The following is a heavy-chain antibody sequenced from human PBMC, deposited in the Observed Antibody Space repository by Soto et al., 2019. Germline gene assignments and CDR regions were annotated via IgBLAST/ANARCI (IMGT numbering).Heavy chain of an antibody. CDR3: ARGLGNCISTSGPVYYYSGMDV. CDR1: GYTFTSYA. CDR2: INAGGGNT. V-gene: IGHV1-3*01. D-gene: IGHD2-2*01. J-gene: IGHJ6*02. Sequence: ASVKVSCRASGYTFTSYAMHWVRQAPGQRLEWMGGINAGGGNTDYSQKFQGRVTMTRDTSTSTVYMELSSLRSEATAVYYCARGLGNCISTSGPVYYYSGMDVWGQGTTVTVSS.